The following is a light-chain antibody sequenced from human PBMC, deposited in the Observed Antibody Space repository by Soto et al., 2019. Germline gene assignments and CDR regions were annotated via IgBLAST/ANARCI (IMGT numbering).Light chain of an antibody. CDR2: LNSDGSH. Sequence: QLVLTQSPSASASLGASVKLTCTLSSGHSSYVIAWHQQQPEKGPRYLMKLNSDGSHSKGDGIPDRFSGSSSGAERYLTISSLQSEDEADYCCQTWGTGIQVFGGGTQLTVL. CDR1: SGHSSYV. J-gene: IGLJ2*01. V-gene: IGLV4-69*02. CDR3: QTWGTGIQV.